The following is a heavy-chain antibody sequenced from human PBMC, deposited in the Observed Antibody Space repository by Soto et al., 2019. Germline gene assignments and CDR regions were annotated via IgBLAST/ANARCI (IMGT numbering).Heavy chain of an antibody. CDR2: ISYDGKEK. D-gene: IGHD6-6*01. CDR3: ARGRGLAARPQHLDH. Sequence: QVQLVESGGGVVQPGGSLRLSCATSGFLFSGYAMHWVRQTPGKGLEWVAVISYDGKEKYYADSAEGRFTISRESSGVTVYLQMSSLRVEDTAVYYCARGRGLAARPQHLDHWGQGTLVTVSS. CDR1: GFLFSGYA. J-gene: IGHJ4*02. V-gene: IGHV3-30*04.